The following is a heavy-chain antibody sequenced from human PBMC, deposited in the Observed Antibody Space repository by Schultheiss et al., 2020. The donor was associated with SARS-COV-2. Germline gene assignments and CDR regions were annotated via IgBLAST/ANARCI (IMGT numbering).Heavy chain of an antibody. V-gene: IGHV4-34*01. CDR2: IYHSGST. Sequence: SQTLSLTCAVYGGSFSGYYWSWIRQPPGKGLECIGEIYHSGSTNYNPSLKSRVTISVDKSKNQFSLKLSSVTAADTAVYYCASAACSSTSCYYYYYMDVWGKGTTVTVSS. J-gene: IGHJ6*03. CDR1: GGSFSGYY. CDR3: ASAACSSTSCYYYYYMDV. D-gene: IGHD2-2*01.